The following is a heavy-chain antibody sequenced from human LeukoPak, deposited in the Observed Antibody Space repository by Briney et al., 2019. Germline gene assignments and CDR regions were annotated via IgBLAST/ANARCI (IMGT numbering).Heavy chain of an antibody. D-gene: IGHD1-14*01. J-gene: IGHJ4*02. V-gene: IGHV3-21*01. CDR2: IGSTGTGR. CDR3: ATETIGRHYDY. Sequence: PGGSLRLSCTASGLTFSTSGFNWVRQAPGKGLEWVSSIGSTGTGRYYADSVKGRFTISRDNAKNSLYLQMNSLRAEDTAVYYCATETIGRHYDYWGQGTLLTVSS. CDR1: GLTFSTSG.